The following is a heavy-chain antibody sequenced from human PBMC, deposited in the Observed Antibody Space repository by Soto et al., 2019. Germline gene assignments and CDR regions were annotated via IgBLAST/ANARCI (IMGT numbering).Heavy chain of an antibody. V-gene: IGHV1-69*13. CDR2: IIPIFGTA. CDR3: ARSPSSIAVAAKTRYYYYGMDV. CDR1: GGTFSSYA. D-gene: IGHD6-19*01. J-gene: IGHJ6*02. Sequence: SVKVSCKASGGTFSSYAISWVRQSPGQGLEWMGGIIPIFGTANYAQKFQGRVTITADESTSTAYMELSSLRSEDTAVYYCARSPSSIAVAAKTRYYYYGMDVWGQGTTVTVSS.